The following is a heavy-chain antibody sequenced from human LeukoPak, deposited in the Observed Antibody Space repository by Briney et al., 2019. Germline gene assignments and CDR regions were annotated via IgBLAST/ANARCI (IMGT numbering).Heavy chain of an antibody. V-gene: IGHV1-2*02. J-gene: IGHJ4*02. CDR2: INPNNGGT. CDR3: ARDERYDSSGYPFDY. CDR1: GYTFTCYY. Sequence: ASVKVSCKTSGYTFTCYYMHWVRQAPGQGLEWMGWINPNNGGTKYAQKFQDRVTMTRDTSISTAYMELSRLRSDDTAVYYCARDERYDSSGYPFDYWGQGTLVTVSS. D-gene: IGHD3-22*01.